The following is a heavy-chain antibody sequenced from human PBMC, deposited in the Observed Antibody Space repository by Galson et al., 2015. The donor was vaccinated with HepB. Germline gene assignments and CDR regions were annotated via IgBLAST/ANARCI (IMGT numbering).Heavy chain of an antibody. CDR3: ARAPDYGGNSLDY. Sequence: QVQLQESGPGLVKPSQTLSLTCTVSGGSINSGDYYWSWIRQPPGKGLEWIGYIYYSGSTYYNPSLKSRVTISVDTSKNQFSLKLSSVTAADTAVYYCARAPDYGGNSLDYWGQGTLVTVSS. V-gene: IGHV4-30-4*01. CDR1: GGSINSGDYY. J-gene: IGHJ4*02. CDR2: IYYSGST. D-gene: IGHD4-23*01.